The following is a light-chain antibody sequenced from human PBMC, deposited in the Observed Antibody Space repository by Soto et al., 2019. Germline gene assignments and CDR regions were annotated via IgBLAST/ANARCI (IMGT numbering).Light chain of an antibody. CDR3: QHHGTSPQNC. J-gene: IGKJ2*03. CDR2: ATS. V-gene: IGKV3-20*01. Sequence: EIVLTQSPGTLSLSPGERATLSCRATQSLSNRYLAWYQQRPGQAPRLLIYATSSRAIGIPTRFSGSVSGTDFSLTISRLEPEDFAVYYCQHHGTSPQNCFGQGTKMDMK. CDR1: QSLSNRY.